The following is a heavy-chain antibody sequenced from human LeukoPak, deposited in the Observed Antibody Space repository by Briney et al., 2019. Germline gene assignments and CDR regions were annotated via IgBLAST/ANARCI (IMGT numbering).Heavy chain of an antibody. CDR3: ARGFSASMYSYGTVGYYYYYMDV. V-gene: IGHV7-4-1*02. CDR2: INTNTGNP. D-gene: IGHD5-18*01. CDR1: VYTFTSYA. Sequence: ASVKVSCKASVYTFTSYAMNWVRQAPGQGLEWMGWINTNTGNPTYAQGFTGRFVFSLDTSVSTAYLQISSLKAEDTAVYYCARGFSASMYSYGTVGYYYYYMDVWGKGTTVTVSS. J-gene: IGHJ6*03.